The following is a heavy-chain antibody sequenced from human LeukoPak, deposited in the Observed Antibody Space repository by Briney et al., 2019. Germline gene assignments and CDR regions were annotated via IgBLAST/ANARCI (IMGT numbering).Heavy chain of an antibody. D-gene: IGHD4-17*01. CDR2: ISYDGSNK. CDR3: AKDLRHDYGDYTFDY. Sequence: PGRSLRLSCAASGFTFSSYGMHWVRQAPGKGLEWVAVISYDGSNKYYADSVKGRFTISRDNSKNTLYLQMNSLRAEDTAVYYCAKDLRHDYGDYTFDYWGQGTLVTVSS. J-gene: IGHJ4*02. V-gene: IGHV3-30*18. CDR1: GFTFSSYG.